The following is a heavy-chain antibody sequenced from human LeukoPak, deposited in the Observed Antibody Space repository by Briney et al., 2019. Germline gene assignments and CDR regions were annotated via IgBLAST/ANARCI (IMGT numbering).Heavy chain of an antibody. Sequence: GGSLRLSCATSGFTFSIYEMNWVRQAPGKGLEWVSYISISDTTVYYADSVKGRFTISRDNAKNSLYLQMNSLRAEDTAVYYCARGGQWLVPRFAYWGQGTLVTVSS. J-gene: IGHJ4*02. CDR3: ARGGQWLVPRFAY. V-gene: IGHV3-48*03. CDR2: ISISDTTV. CDR1: GFTFSIYE. D-gene: IGHD6-19*01.